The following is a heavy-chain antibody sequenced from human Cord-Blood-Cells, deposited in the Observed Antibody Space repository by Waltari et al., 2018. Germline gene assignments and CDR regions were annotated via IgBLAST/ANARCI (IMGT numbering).Heavy chain of an antibody. V-gene: IGHV4-34*01. D-gene: IGHD6-13*01. CDR3: ARLSSSWYRDKDY. Sequence: QVQLQQWGAGLLKPSETLSLPCAVYGGVFSGYSWSVSRQPPGKGLEWIGEINHSGSTNYNPSLKSRVTISVDTSKNQFSLKLSSVTAADTAVYYCARLSSSWYRDKDYWGQGTLVTVSS. CDR1: GGVFSGYS. J-gene: IGHJ4*02. CDR2: INHSGST.